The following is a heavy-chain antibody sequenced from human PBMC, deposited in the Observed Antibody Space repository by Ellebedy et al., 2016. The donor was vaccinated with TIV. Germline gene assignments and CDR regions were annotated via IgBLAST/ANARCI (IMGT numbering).Heavy chain of an antibody. Sequence: GESLKISCAASGFTFSSHCMSWVRQAPGKGLEWISVIYRDKSTYYADSLKGRFTIARDDSKNTLYLQLNSLRAEDTAVYYCASETFNDVDLELWGLFDMWGQGTTVTVSS. CDR3: ASETFNDVDLELWGLFDM. D-gene: IGHD3-16*01. V-gene: IGHV3-66*01. CDR1: GFTFSSHC. CDR2: IYRDKST. J-gene: IGHJ3*02.